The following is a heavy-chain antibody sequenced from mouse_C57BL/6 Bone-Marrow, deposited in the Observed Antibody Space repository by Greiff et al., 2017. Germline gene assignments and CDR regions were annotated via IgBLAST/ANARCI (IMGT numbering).Heavy chain of an antibody. V-gene: IGHV1-64*01. D-gene: IGHD1-1*01. CDR1: GYSFTDYN. J-gene: IGHJ3*01. Sequence: QVQLQQSGPELVKPGASVKISCKASGYSFTDYNMNWVKQRPGQGLEWIGMIHPNSGSTNYNEKFKSKATLTVDKSSSTAYMQLSSLTSEDSAVYYCARATVVPFAYWGQGTLVTVSA. CDR2: IHPNSGST. CDR3: ARATVVPFAY.